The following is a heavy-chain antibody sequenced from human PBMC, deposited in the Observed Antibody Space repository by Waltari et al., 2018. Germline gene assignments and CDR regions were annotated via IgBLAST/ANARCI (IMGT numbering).Heavy chain of an antibody. D-gene: IGHD6-13*01. Sequence: QVQLVQSGAEVKKPGASVKVSCKASGYTFTSYGISWVLQAPGQGLEWMGWISAYNGNTNYAQKLQGRVTMTTDTSTSTAYMELRSLRSDDTAVYYCAVNRDVLYYSSSQSSLDYWGQGTLVTVSS. J-gene: IGHJ4*02. V-gene: IGHV1-18*01. CDR1: GYTFTSYG. CDR3: AVNRDVLYYSSSQSSLDY. CDR2: ISAYNGNT.